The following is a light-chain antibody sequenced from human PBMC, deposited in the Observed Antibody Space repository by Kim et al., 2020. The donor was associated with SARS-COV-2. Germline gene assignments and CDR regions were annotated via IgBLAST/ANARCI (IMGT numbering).Light chain of an antibody. J-gene: IGKJ4*01. CDR3: QQYDSSPLT. CDR1: QSVSSSY. CDR2: GAS. V-gene: IGKV3-20*01. Sequence: EIVLTQSPGTLSLSPVERATLSCRASQSVSSSYLAWYQQKPGQAPRLLIYGASSRATGIPDRFSGSGSGTDFTLTISRLEPEDFAVYYCQQYDSSPLTLGGGTKVDIK.